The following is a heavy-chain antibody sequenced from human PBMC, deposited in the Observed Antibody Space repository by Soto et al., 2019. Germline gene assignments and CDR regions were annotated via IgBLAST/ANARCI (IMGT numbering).Heavy chain of an antibody. CDR1: GYTFTSYG. Sequence: ASVKVSCKASGYTFTSYGISWVRQAPGQGLEWMGWMNPNSGNTGYAQKFQGRVTMTRNTSISTAYMELSSLRSEDTAVYYCARGGTHDYGTDYWGQGTLVTVSS. D-gene: IGHD4-17*01. CDR2: MNPNSGNT. J-gene: IGHJ4*02. CDR3: ARGGTHDYGTDY. V-gene: IGHV1-8*02.